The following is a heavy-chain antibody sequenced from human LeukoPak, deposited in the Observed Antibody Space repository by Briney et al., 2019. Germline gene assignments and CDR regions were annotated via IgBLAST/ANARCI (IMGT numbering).Heavy chain of an antibody. V-gene: IGHV4-30-2*01. CDR1: GGSISSGGYS. CDR3: ARDSGWYDSSGYPAREYRYFDL. Sequence: SETLSLTCAVSGGSISSGGYSWSWIRQPPGKGLEWIGYIYHSGSTYYNPSLKSRVTISVDRSKNQFYLKLSSVTDADTAVYYCARDSGWYDSSGYPAREYRYFDLWGRGTLVTVSS. CDR2: IYHSGST. D-gene: IGHD3-22*01. J-gene: IGHJ2*01.